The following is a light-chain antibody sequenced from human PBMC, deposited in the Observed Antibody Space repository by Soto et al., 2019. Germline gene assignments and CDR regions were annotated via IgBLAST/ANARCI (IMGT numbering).Light chain of an antibody. CDR1: SGAVGHYNY. J-gene: IGLJ3*02. Sequence: QSALTQPASVSGSPGQSITISCTGSSGAVGHYNYVSWYQQHPGKAPKLIIYEVTNRPSGVSNRFSGSKSGNTASLIISGLQAEDEADYYCTSYTTGRIWVFGGGTKVTVL. CDR3: TSYTTGRIWV. CDR2: EVT. V-gene: IGLV2-14*01.